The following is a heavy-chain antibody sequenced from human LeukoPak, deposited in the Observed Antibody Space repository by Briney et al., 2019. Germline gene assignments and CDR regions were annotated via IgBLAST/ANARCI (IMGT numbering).Heavy chain of an antibody. CDR1: GYTFTGYY. CDR2: INPNSGGT. CDR3: ARGPIASSSSGRDWFDP. Sequence: PGASVKVSCKASGYTFTGYYMHWVRQAPGQGLEWMGWINPNSGGTNYAQKFQGRVTMTRDTSISTAYMELSRLRSDDTAVYYCARGPIASSSSGRDWFDPWGQGTLVTVSS. V-gene: IGHV1-2*02. D-gene: IGHD6-6*01. J-gene: IGHJ5*02.